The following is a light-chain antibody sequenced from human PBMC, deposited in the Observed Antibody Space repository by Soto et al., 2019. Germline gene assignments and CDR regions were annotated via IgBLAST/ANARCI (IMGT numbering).Light chain of an antibody. CDR2: GAS. CDR3: QQYSDYPLT. V-gene: IGKV3-20*01. Sequence: DIVLTQSPGTLSLSPGERATLSCTSSQSVASRNLAWYQQKSGQAPRLLIYGASTRATGIPARFSGSGSGTECTLTISSLQPDDVATYYCQQYSDYPLTLGGGTKVDIK. CDR1: QSVASRN. J-gene: IGKJ4*01.